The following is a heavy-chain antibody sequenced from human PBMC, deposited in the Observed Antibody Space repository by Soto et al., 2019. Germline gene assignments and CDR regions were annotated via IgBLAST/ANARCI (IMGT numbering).Heavy chain of an antibody. V-gene: IGHV3-23*01. Sequence: EVQLLESGGGLVQPGGSLSLSCAASGCTFNNYAMSWVRQAPGKGLGWVSAISGGGDTTSYADSVKGRFTVSRDGSKNTLYLQMNSLRAEDTAVYYCAKGRGGSGSLTPRVDFWGQGTLVTVSS. J-gene: IGHJ4*02. CDR2: ISGGGDTT. D-gene: IGHD3-10*01. CDR1: GCTFNNYA. CDR3: AKGRGGSGSLTPRVDF.